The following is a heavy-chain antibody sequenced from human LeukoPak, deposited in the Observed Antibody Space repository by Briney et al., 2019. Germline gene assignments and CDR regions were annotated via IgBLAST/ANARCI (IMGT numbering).Heavy chain of an antibody. CDR2: LGTDGTYT. Sequence: PGGSLRLSCAASGVNLRDYWMHWVRQAPGKGRVWVSRLGTDGTYTNYADSVTGRFTISRDNAKNTLYLQMDSLRAEDTSFYYCVRDPSNSGNWFDLWGQGTLVTVSS. D-gene: IGHD4-11*01. CDR3: VRDPSNSGNWFDL. V-gene: IGHV3-74*01. J-gene: IGHJ5*02. CDR1: GVNLRDYW.